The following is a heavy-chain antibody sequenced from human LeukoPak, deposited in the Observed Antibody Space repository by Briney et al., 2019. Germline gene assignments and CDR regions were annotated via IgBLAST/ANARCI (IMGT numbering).Heavy chain of an antibody. CDR1: GFTFSNAW. V-gene: IGHV3-15*01. D-gene: IGHD2-15*01. Sequence: GGSLRLSCAASGFTFSNAWMSWVRQAPGKGXXXXXXXXXXXDGGTTDYAAPVKGRFTISRDDSKNTLYLQMNSLKTEDTAVYYCTTDEECSGGSCYSSGFDYWGQGTLVTVSS. J-gene: IGHJ4*02. CDR2: XXXXXDGGTT. CDR3: TTDEECSGGSCYSSGFDY.